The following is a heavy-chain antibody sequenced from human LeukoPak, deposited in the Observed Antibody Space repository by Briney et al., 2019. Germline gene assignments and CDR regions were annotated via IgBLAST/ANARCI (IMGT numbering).Heavy chain of an antibody. CDR1: GYTFTSYG. Sequence: ASVKVSCKASGYTFTSYGISWVRQAPGQGLEWMGWISAYNGNTNYAQKLQGRVTMTTDTSTSTAYMELRSLRSDDTAVYYCARDSGGMVHHNGFDPWGQGTLVTVSS. D-gene: IGHD1-1*01. V-gene: IGHV1-18*01. J-gene: IGHJ5*02. CDR3: ARDSGGMVHHNGFDP. CDR2: ISAYNGNT.